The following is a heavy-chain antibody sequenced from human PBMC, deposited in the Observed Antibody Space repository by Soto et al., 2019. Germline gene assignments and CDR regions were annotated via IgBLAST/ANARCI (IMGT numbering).Heavy chain of an antibody. V-gene: IGHV3-30-3*01. J-gene: IGHJ4*02. CDR1: GFTFSSYA. CDR2: ISYDGSNK. Sequence: PVGSLRLSCAASGFTFSSYAMHWVRQAPGKGLEWVAVISYDGSNKYYADSVKGRFTISRDNSKNTLYLQMNSLRAEDTAVYYCARDRLSVAARTMGYWGQGTLVTVSS. D-gene: IGHD6-6*01. CDR3: ARDRLSVAARTMGY.